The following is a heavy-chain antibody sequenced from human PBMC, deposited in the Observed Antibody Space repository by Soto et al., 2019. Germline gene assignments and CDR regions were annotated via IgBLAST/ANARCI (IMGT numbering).Heavy chain of an antibody. V-gene: IGHV3-11*06. Sequence: GGSLRLSCAASGFTFSDYYMSWIRQAPGKGLEWVSYISSSSSYTNYADSVKGRFTISRDNAKNSLYLQMNSLRAEDTAVYYCARDEYYDSSGYYVLGPDYWGQGTLVTVSS. CDR2: ISSSSSYT. D-gene: IGHD3-22*01. CDR1: GFTFSDYY. J-gene: IGHJ4*02. CDR3: ARDEYYDSSGYYVLGPDY.